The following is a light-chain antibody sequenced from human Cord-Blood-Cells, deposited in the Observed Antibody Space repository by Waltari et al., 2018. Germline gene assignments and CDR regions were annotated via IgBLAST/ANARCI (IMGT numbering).Light chain of an antibody. CDR2: EGS. CDR3: CSYAGSSTWV. Sequence: QSALTQPASVSGSPGQSITISCTGTNSDVGSYNLVSWYQQHPGKAPKLMIYEGSKRPSGVSNRFPGSKSGNTASLTISGLQAEDEADYYCCSYAGSSTWVFGGGTKLTVL. V-gene: IGLV2-23*01. CDR1: NSDVGSYNL. J-gene: IGLJ3*02.